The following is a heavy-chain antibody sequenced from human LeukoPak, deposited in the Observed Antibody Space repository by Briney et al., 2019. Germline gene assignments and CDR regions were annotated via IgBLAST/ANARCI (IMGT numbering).Heavy chain of an antibody. Sequence: GASVKVSCKASGYTFTNYGISWVRQAPGQGLEWMGWINPNSGGTNYAQKFQGRVTMTRDTSISTAYMELSRLRSDDTAVYYCARANSRGSYYMYYFDYWGQGTLVTVSS. J-gene: IGHJ4*02. D-gene: IGHD3-10*01. CDR3: ARANSRGSYYMYYFDY. CDR1: GYTFTNYG. CDR2: INPNSGGT. V-gene: IGHV1-2*02.